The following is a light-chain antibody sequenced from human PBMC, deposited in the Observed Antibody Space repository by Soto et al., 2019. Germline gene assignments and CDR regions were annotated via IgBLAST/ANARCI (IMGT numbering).Light chain of an antibody. J-gene: IGKJ5*01. Sequence: DIHVPKSPATRSARVGDRVTIAFRASRSMSTWLAWYQQEPGKAPKLLIHKASSLQSGVPSRFSGSGSGTDVTLTICSLHPEDFATYYCQQSYSTPITVGQGTLV. CDR3: QQSYSTPIT. CDR2: KAS. CDR1: RSMSTW. V-gene: IGKV1-5*03.